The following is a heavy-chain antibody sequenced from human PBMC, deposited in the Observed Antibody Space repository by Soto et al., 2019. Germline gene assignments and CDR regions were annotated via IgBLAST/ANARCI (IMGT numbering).Heavy chain of an antibody. V-gene: IGHV4-39*01. D-gene: IGHD2-15*01. CDR3: ARHTPAISISDH. J-gene: IGHJ4*02. Sequence: SETLSLTCTVSGGSISPYYWGWIRQPPGKGLEWIGSIYYSGSTYYNPSLKSRATISVDTSKNQFSLKLSSVTAADTAVYYCARHTPAISISDHWGQGTLVTVSS. CDR1: GGSISPYY. CDR2: IYYSGST.